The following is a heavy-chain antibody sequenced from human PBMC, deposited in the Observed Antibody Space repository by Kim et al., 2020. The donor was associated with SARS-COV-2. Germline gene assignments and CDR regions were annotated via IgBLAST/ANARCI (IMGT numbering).Heavy chain of an antibody. CDR1: GFTFSSYA. CDR2: VTAAGNNT. V-gene: IGHV3-23*01. CDR3: ANGRTLDY. J-gene: IGHJ4*02. Sequence: GGSLRLSCAASGFTFSSYAMSWVRQAPGEGLEWVSAVTAAGNNTYYADSVKGRFTISRDNSKNTLYLQMSSLRVEDTAVYYCANGRTLDYWGQGTLVTVSS.